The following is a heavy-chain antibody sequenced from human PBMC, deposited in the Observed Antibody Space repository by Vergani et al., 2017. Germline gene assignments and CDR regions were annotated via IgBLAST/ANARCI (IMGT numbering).Heavy chain of an antibody. V-gene: IGHV4-30-4*07. CDR1: GGSFSTGGQS. D-gene: IGHD1-14*01. J-gene: IGHJ3*01. CDR2: IDRTGRT. Sequence: QVQLQESGPGLVKPSQTLSLTCTVSGGSFSTGGQSWTWLRQSPGKGLEWLGTIDRTGRTHLSPSLKSRLTISVDTTKNQFSLRLTSATAADTAVYFCARDGMSPAEIDPKNAFHVWGQGTRVTVSS. CDR3: ARDGMSPAEIDPKNAFHV.